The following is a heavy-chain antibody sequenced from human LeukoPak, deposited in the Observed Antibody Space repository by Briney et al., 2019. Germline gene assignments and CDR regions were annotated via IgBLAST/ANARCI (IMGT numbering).Heavy chain of an antibody. D-gene: IGHD6-13*01. V-gene: IGHV4-4*07. Sequence: SETLSLTCTVSGGSISSYYWSWIRQPAGKGLEWIGRIYTSGSTNYNPSLKSRVTMSVDTSKNQFSLKLSSVTAADTAVYYCARAYSSSWYYNWFDPWGQGTLVTVSS. CDR1: GGSISSYY. CDR3: ARAYSSSWYYNWFDP. J-gene: IGHJ5*02. CDR2: IYTSGST.